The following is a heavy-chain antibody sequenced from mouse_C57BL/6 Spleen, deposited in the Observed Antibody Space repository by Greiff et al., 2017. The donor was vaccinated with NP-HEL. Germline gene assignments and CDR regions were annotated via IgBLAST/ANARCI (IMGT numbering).Heavy chain of an antibody. CDR1: GYTFTGYP. Sequence: QVHVKQSGAELVKPGASVKLSCKASGYTFTGYPIHWVKQRSGQGLEWIGWFYPGSGSIKYNEKFKDKATLTADKSSSTVYMELSRLTSEDSAVYFCARHEEGGNYFDYWGQGTTLTVSS. CDR3: ARHEEGGNYFDY. CDR2: FYPGSGSI. V-gene: IGHV1-62-2*01. J-gene: IGHJ2*01. D-gene: IGHD1-1*02.